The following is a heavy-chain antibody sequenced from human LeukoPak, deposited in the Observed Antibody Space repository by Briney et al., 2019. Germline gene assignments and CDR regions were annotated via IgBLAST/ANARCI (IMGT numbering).Heavy chain of an antibody. V-gene: IGHV1-2*04. J-gene: IGHJ4*02. CDR1: GYTLTELS. Sequence: ASVKVSCKVSGYTLTELSMHWVRQAPGQGLEWMGWINPNSGGTNYAQKFQGWVTMTRDTSISTAYMELSRLRSDDTAVYYCARGPQSDDYDWGSYRHLDYWGQGTLVTVSS. CDR3: ARGPQSDDYDWGSYRHLDY. CDR2: INPNSGGT. D-gene: IGHD3-16*02.